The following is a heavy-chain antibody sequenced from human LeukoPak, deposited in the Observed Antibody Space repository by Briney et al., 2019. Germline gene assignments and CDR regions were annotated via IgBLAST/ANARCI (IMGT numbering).Heavy chain of an antibody. J-gene: IGHJ4*02. CDR1: GFTFSSYG. V-gene: IGHV3-30*18. CDR2: ISYDGSNK. D-gene: IGHD6-13*01. Sequence: GGSLRLSCAASGFTFSSYGMHWVRQAPGKGLEWVAVISYDGSNKYYADSVKGRFTISRDNSKNTLYLQMNSLRAEDTVVYYCAKDGYSSSCSYWGQGTLVTVSS. CDR3: AKDGYSSSCSY.